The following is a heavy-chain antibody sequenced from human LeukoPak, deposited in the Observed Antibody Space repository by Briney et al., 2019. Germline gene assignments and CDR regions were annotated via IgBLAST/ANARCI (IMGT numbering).Heavy chain of an antibody. CDR3: TCSVTTQFQGDY. CDR2: INAGNGNT. Sequence: ASVKVSCKGSGYTFTSYAMHWVRQAPGQRLEWMGWINAGNGNTKYSQKFQGRVTITGDTSASTAYMELSSLTSEDTAVYYCTCSVTTQFQGDYWGQGTLVTVSS. D-gene: IGHD4-17*01. CDR1: GYTFTSYA. J-gene: IGHJ4*02. V-gene: IGHV1-3*01.